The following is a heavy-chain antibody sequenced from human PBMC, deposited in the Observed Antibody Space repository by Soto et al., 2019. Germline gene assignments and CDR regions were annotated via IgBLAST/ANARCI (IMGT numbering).Heavy chain of an antibody. J-gene: IGHJ4*02. CDR3: ARDLFPYYFDY. CDR2: IWYDGSNK. CDR1: GFTFSSYG. Sequence: GGDLRLSCAASGFTFSSYGMHWVRQAPGKGLEWVAVIWYDGSNKYYADSVKGRFTISRDNSKNTLYLQMNSLRAEDTAVYYCARDLFPYYFDYWGQGTLVTVSS. D-gene: IGHD2-21*01. V-gene: IGHV3-33*08.